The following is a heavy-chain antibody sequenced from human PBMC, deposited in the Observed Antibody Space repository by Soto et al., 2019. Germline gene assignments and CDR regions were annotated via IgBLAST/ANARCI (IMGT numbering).Heavy chain of an antibody. CDR2: SSYTGNT. J-gene: IGHJ3*02. Sequence: PSETLSLTCTVSGASITTGNYYWGWIRQPPGKGLQWIGSSSYTGNTYFNPSLKSRVTMLIDRSTNQFFLRLTSVTAADTAVYYCARLTCSNTRCLKLNGFDIWGQGTMVTVSS. D-gene: IGHD2-2*01. CDR1: GASITTGNYY. CDR3: ARLTCSNTRCLKLNGFDI. V-gene: IGHV4-39*07.